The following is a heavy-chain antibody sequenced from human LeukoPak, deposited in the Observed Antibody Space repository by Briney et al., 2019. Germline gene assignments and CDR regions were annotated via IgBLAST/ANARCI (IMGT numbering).Heavy chain of an antibody. Sequence: SETLSPTCTVSGGSISSYYWSWIRQPPGKGLEWIGYIYYSGSTNYNPSLKSRATISVDTSKNQFSLKLSSVTAADTAVYFCARRYYDSSGYRDAFHIWGQGTMVTVSS. D-gene: IGHD3-22*01. J-gene: IGHJ3*02. V-gene: IGHV4-59*08. CDR1: GGSISSYY. CDR3: ARRYYDSSGYRDAFHI. CDR2: IYYSGST.